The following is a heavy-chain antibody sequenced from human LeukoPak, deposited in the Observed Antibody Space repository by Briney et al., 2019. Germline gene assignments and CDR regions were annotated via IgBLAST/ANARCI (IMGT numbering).Heavy chain of an antibody. J-gene: IGHJ4*02. CDR3: ARRRGVIVVVGPFYF. V-gene: IGHV3-20*04. CDR2: INWNGGGT. CDR1: GFTLEDYG. Sequence: GGSLRLSCAASGFTLEDYGMNWVRQAPGKGLEWVSGINWNGGGTGYADSVKGRFTISRDNAKNSLYLQMNSLRAEDTALYYCARRRGVIVVVGPFYFWGQGTLVSVSS. D-gene: IGHD3-22*01.